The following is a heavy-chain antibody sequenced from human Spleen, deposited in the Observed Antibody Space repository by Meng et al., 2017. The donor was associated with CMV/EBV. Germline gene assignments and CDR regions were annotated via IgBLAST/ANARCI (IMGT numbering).Heavy chain of an antibody. CDR1: GFTFNKYT. CDR2: ISSSSSYI. CDR3: ARDYYYGSGSYYY. J-gene: IGHJ4*02. D-gene: IGHD3-10*01. Sequence: GESLKISCEDSGFTFNKYTMNWVRQAPGKGLEWVSSISSSSSYIYYADSVKGRFTISRDNAKNSLYLQMNSLRAEDTAVYYCARDYYYGSGSYYYWGQGTLVTVSS. V-gene: IGHV3-21*01.